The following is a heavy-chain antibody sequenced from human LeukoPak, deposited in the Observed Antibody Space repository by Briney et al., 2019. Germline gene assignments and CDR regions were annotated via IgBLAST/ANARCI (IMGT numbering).Heavy chain of an antibody. J-gene: IGHJ3*02. Sequence: ASVKVSCKASGYTFTGYYMHWVRQAPGQGLEWMGRINPNSGGTNYAQKFQGRVTMTRDTSISTAYMELSRLRSDDTAVYYCARVLGVGYSYGSSSAFDIWGQGTMVTVSS. CDR1: GYTFTGYY. CDR2: INPNSGGT. V-gene: IGHV1-2*06. D-gene: IGHD5-18*01. CDR3: ARVLGVGYSYGSSSAFDI.